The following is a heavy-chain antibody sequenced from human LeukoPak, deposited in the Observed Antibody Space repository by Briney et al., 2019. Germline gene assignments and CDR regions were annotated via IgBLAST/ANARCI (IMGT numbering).Heavy chain of an antibody. CDR3: ARGGARYSSSRIHYWYFDL. V-gene: IGHV1-2*04. CDR2: INPNSGGT. J-gene: IGHJ2*01. Sequence: ASVKVSFNSSGYTFTCYYMHWVRQAPGQGREWMGRINPNSGGTNYSQTFKGWVTMTRETSISTAYMELSRLRSDDTAVYYCARGGARYSSSRIHYWYFDLWGRGTLVTVSS. D-gene: IGHD6-13*01. CDR1: GYTFTCYY.